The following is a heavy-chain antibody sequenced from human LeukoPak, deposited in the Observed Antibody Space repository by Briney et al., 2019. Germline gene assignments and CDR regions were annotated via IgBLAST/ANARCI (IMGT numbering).Heavy chain of an antibody. D-gene: IGHD2-21*01. CDR2: INWNGGST. Sequence: PGGSLRLSCAASGFTFDDYGMSWVRQAPGKGLEWVSGINWNGGSTGYADSVKGRFTISRDNAKNSLFLQMNSLRAEDTAVYYCATYRVRHMNSLDYWGRGTPVTVSS. CDR3: ATYRVRHMNSLDY. CDR1: GFTFDDYG. V-gene: IGHV3-20*04. J-gene: IGHJ4*02.